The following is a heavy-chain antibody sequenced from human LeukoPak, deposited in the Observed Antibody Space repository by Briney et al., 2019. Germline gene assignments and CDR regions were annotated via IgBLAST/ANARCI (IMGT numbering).Heavy chain of an antibody. D-gene: IGHD3-22*01. CDR3: ARGQDYFDSSGYYPPKLFDY. CDR1: AGSISGYY. CDR2: IYYSGST. Sequence: SETLSLTCTVSAGSISGYYWSWIRQPPGKGLEWIGYIYYSGSTKYNPSLKSRVTISVDTSKKQFSLKLSSVTAADTAVYYCARGQDYFDSSGYYPPKLFDYWGQGTLVTVSS. V-gene: IGHV4-59*01. J-gene: IGHJ4*02.